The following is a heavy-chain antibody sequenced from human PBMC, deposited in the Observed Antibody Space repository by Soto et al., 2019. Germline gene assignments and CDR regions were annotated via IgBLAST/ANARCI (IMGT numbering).Heavy chain of an antibody. Sequence: SVKVSCKASGDTFTTYDINWVRQATGHGLEWMGWINPNSGNIGYAQRFQGRVTMTRDTAIRTAYMEVSSLRSDDTAVYYCARGRASGSYYLLDYWGQGTLVTVSS. J-gene: IGHJ4*02. V-gene: IGHV1-8*01. CDR2: INPNSGNI. D-gene: IGHD3-10*01. CDR3: ARGRASGSYYLLDY. CDR1: GDTFTTYD.